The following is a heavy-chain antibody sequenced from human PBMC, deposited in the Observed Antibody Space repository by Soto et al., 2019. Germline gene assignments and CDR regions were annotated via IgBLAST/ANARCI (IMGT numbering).Heavy chain of an antibody. Sequence: GEALQISCKGFGYSFAGYWLTRVRPKAGKGLEWMGRIDPSDSYTNYSPSFQGHVTISADKSISTAYLQRRSLKASDTAMYYCARYRCESYRTPDDVMDFWGQGTTVTVSS. CDR3: ARYRCESYRTPDDVMDF. CDR1: GYSFAGYW. J-gene: IGHJ6*02. CDR2: IDPSDSYT. D-gene: IGHD1-26*01. V-gene: IGHV5-10-1*01.